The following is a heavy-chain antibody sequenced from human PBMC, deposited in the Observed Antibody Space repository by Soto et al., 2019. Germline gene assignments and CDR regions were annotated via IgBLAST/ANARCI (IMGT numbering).Heavy chain of an antibody. CDR3: ARGGRSGSHYYFDY. Sequence: QVQLVQSGAEVKKPGSSVKVSCKVSGGTFSSFAITWVRQAPGQGLEWMGGIIPISGTSNYAQKFRGGVTITADESTRTAYMDLSSLRSEDTAVYYCARGGRSGSHYYFDYWCQGTLVIVSS. CDR2: IIPISGTS. V-gene: IGHV1-69*01. D-gene: IGHD6-25*01. J-gene: IGHJ4*02. CDR1: GGTFSSFA.